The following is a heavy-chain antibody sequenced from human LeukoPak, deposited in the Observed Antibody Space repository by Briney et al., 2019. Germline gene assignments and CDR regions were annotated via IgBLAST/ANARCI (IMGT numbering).Heavy chain of an antibody. D-gene: IGHD2-2*01. CDR2: ISYDGSNK. J-gene: IGHJ6*03. Sequence: GRSLRLSCAASGFTFSSYAMHWVRQAPGKGLEWVAVISYDGSNKYYADSVKGRFTISRDNSKNTLYLQMNSLRAEDTAVYYCARDRKVVVPAEARRYYYYMDVWGKGTTVTVSS. CDR1: GFTFSSYA. CDR3: ARDRKVVVPAEARRYYYYMDV. V-gene: IGHV3-30-3*01.